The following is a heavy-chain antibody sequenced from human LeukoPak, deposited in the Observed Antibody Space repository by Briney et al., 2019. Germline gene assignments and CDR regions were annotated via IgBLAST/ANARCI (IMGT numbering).Heavy chain of an antibody. D-gene: IGHD3-22*01. CDR3: ARDSDYYDSSGYDY. J-gene: IGHJ4*02. CDR2: FDPEDGET. Sequence: GASVKVSCKVSGYTLTELSMHWVRQAPGKGLEWMGGFDPEDGETIYAQKFQGRVTITADESTSTAYMELSSLRSEDTAVYYCARDSDYYDSSGYDYWGQGTLVTVSS. V-gene: IGHV1-24*01. CDR1: GYTLTELS.